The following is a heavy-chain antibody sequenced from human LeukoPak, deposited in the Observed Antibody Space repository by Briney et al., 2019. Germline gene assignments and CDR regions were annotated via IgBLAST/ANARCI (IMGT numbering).Heavy chain of an antibody. Sequence: SETLSLTCTVSGGSISSYYWSWIRQPPGKGLEWIGYIYYSGSTNYNPSLKSRVTISVDTSKNQFSLKLSSVTAADTAVYYCARLSRVYSSGWIDYWGQGTLVTVSS. V-gene: IGHV4-59*01. J-gene: IGHJ4*02. CDR3: ARLSRVYSSGWIDY. CDR2: IYYSGST. D-gene: IGHD6-19*01. CDR1: GGSISSYY.